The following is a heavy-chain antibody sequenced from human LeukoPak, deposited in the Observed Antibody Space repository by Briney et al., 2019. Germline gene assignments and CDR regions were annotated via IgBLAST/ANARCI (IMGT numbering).Heavy chain of an antibody. V-gene: IGHV4-34*01. CDR2: INHSGST. J-gene: IGHJ5*02. CDR1: GGSFSGYY. Sequence: PSETLSLTCAVYGGSFSGYYWSWIRQPPGKGLEWIGEINHSGSTNYNPSLKSRVTISVDTSKNQFSLKLSSVTAADTAVYYCARFIAAAGTNWFDPWGQGTLVTVSS. D-gene: IGHD6-13*01. CDR3: ARFIAAAGTNWFDP.